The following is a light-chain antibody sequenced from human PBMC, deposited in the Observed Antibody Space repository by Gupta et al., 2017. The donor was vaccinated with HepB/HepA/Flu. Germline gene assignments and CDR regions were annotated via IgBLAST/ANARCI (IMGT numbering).Light chain of an antibody. Sequence: DIQMTQSPSTLSASVGDRVTITCRASQSISNLLAWYQQKPGKAPKLLIYKASSLESGVPSMFSGSGSGTEFTLTISSLQPDDFATYYCQQYNTYSRMFGQGTKVEIK. CDR1: QSISNL. CDR3: QQYNTYSRM. J-gene: IGKJ1*01. V-gene: IGKV1-5*03. CDR2: KAS.